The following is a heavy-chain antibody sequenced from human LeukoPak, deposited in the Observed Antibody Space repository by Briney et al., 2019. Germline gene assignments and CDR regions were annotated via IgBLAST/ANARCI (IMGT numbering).Heavy chain of an antibody. CDR1: GFTFTSYA. V-gene: IGHV3-23*01. CDR3: AKAVGGSGSYYNVR. CDR2: ISGSGHSR. D-gene: IGHD3-10*01. J-gene: IGHJ4*02. Sequence: GGSLRLSCAVSGFTFTSYAMTWVRQAPGKGLEWVSDISGSGHSRNYADSVKGRFTISRDNSKNTLYLQLNSLRAEDTAVYYCAKAVGGSGSYYNVRWGQGTLVTVSS.